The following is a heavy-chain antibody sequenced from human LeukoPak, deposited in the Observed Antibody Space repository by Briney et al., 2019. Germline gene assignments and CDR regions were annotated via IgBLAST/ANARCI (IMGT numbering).Heavy chain of an antibody. CDR3: AIGYCSSTSCYKGAEYFQH. CDR2: VDPEDGET. D-gene: IGHD2-2*02. V-gene: IGHV1-69-2*01. Sequence: ATVKISCKASGYTFTDYYMHWVQQAPGKGLEWMGRVDPEDGETIYAEKFQGRVTITADTSTDTAYMELSSLRSEDTAVYYCAIGYCSSTSCYKGAEYFQHWGQGTLVTVSS. J-gene: IGHJ1*01. CDR1: GYTFTDYY.